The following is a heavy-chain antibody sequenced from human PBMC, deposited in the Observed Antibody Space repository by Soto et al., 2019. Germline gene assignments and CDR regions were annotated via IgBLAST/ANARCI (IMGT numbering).Heavy chain of an antibody. D-gene: IGHD3-3*01. V-gene: IGHV4-59*01. CDR3: ARARGGTIFGVVIDY. Sequence: SETLSLTCTVSGGSISSYYWSWIRQPPGKGLEWIGYISYSGSTNYNPSLKSRVTISVDTSKNQFSLKLSSVTAADTAVYYCARARGGTIFGVVIDYWGQGTLVTVSS. CDR2: ISYSGST. CDR1: GGSISSYY. J-gene: IGHJ4*02.